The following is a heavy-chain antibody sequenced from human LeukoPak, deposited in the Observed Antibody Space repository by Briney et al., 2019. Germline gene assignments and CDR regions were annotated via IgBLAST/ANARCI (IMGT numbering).Heavy chain of an antibody. J-gene: IGHJ6*03. Sequence: PSETLSLTCTVSGGSISSSSYYWGWIRQPPGKGLEWIGSIYYSGSTYYNPSLNSRVTISVDTSKNQFSLKLSSVSAADTAVYYCERAPTGPRDYYMDVWGKGTTVTVSS. CDR3: ERAPTGPRDYYMDV. CDR1: GGSISSSSYY. CDR2: IYYSGST. V-gene: IGHV4-39*07.